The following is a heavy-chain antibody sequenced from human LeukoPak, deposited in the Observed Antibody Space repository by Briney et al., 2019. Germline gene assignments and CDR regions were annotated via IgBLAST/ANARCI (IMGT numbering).Heavy chain of an antibody. CDR1: GFTFSNYC. CDR2: ISTSSIYI. CDR3: ARDGAGWDNWFDP. V-gene: IGHV3-21*01. J-gene: IGHJ5*02. D-gene: IGHD1-26*01. Sequence: GGSLRLSCAASGFTFSNYCMNWVRQAPGKGLEWVSSISTSSIYIYYANSLKGRFTISRDNAKNSLYLEMNSLRAEDTALYYCARDGAGWDNWFDPWGQGTLVTVSS.